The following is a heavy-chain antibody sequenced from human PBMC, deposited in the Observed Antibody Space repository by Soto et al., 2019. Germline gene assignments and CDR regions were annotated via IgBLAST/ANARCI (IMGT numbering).Heavy chain of an antibody. Sequence: PGGSLRLSCAASGFTFNTYAMNWVRQAPGKGLEWVSTISVSGDSAYFADSVRGRFTISRDNSKNTVYLQMNSLRADDTAMYYCATRHLSYCSGGTCNPFDFWGRGTLVTVSS. CDR2: ISVSGDSA. CDR1: GFTFNTYA. D-gene: IGHD2-15*01. J-gene: IGHJ4*02. V-gene: IGHV3-23*01. CDR3: ATRHLSYCSGGTCNPFDF.